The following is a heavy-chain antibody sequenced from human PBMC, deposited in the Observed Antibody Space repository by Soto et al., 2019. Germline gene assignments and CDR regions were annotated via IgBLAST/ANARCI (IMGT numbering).Heavy chain of an antibody. Sequence: GGSLRLSCAASGFTFSPYEMSWVRQAPGKGLEWISYISSSGSTIHYADSVKGRFRISRDNAKKSLFLQMNSLRAEDTAVYYYAITAVAGPAYYYFDYWGQGTLVTVSS. CDR1: GFTFSPYE. D-gene: IGHD6-19*01. J-gene: IGHJ4*02. V-gene: IGHV3-48*03. CDR3: AITAVAGPAYYYFDY. CDR2: ISSSGSTI.